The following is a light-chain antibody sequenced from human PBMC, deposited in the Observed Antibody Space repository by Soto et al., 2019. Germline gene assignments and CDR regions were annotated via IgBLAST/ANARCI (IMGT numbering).Light chain of an antibody. V-gene: IGKV1-5*03. CDR3: QQYNGYRWT. CDR2: KAS. Sequence: DIQMTQSPSTLSASVGDRVTITCRASQSISNWLAWHQQKQGKVPKILIYKASSLESGVPSRFSGSGSGTEFTLTISSLQPDDFATYYCQQYNGYRWTLGQGTKVDI. J-gene: IGKJ1*01. CDR1: QSISNW.